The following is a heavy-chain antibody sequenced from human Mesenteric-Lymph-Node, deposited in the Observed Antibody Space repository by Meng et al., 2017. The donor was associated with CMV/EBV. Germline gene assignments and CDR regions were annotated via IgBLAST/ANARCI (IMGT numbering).Heavy chain of an antibody. D-gene: IGHD2-2*01. CDR1: GYTFIGYY. J-gene: IGHJ6*02. Sequence: ASVKVSCKASGYTFIGYYIHWVRQAPGQGLEWMGWMNPNRGNTGYAQKFQGRVTMTRNTSISTAYMELSSLRSEDTAVYYCARGAVVVPAAMTFTGDYYYYYGMDVWGQGTTVTVSS. CDR2: MNPNRGNT. V-gene: IGHV1-8*02. CDR3: ARGAVVVPAAMTFTGDYYYYYGMDV.